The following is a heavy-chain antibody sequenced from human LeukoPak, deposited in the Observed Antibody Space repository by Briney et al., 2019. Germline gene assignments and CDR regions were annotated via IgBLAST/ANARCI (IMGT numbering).Heavy chain of an antibody. CDR1: GGTFSSYA. D-gene: IGHD3-10*01. CDR2: IIPIFGTA. CDR3: AREVRGGPPVDY. Sequence: ASVKVSCKASGGTFSSYAISWVRQAPGQGLEWMGGIIPIFGTANYAQKFQGRVTITADESTSTAYMELSSLRSEDTAVYCCAREVRGGPPVDYWGQGTLVTVSS. J-gene: IGHJ4*02. V-gene: IGHV1-69*13.